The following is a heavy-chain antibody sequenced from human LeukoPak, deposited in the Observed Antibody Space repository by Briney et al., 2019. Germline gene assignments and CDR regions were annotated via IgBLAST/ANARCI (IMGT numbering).Heavy chain of an antibody. CDR3: ARERGPGCSSTSCYTLGDYYYYMDV. CDR1: GGSISSGGYY. Sequence: SETLSLTCTVSGGSISSGGYYWSWIRQYPGKGLEWIGYIYYSGSTYYNPSLKSRVTISVDTSKNQFSLKLSSVTAADTAVYYCARERGPGCSSTSCYTLGDYYYYMDVWGKGTRSPSP. V-gene: IGHV4-31*03. CDR2: IYYSGST. J-gene: IGHJ6*03. D-gene: IGHD2-2*02.